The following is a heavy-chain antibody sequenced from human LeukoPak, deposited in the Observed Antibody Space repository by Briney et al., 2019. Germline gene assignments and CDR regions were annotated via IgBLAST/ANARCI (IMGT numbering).Heavy chain of an antibody. CDR3: AKTVTGPGYFFDY. V-gene: IGHV3-23*01. CDR1: GFTFSGHA. J-gene: IGHJ4*02. CDR2: ISGNGHNT. D-gene: IGHD4-17*01. Sequence: GGSLRLSCTASGFTFSGHAMSWVRQAPGKGLDWVPGISGNGHNTYYAESLKGRFTISRDNSKNTLSLQMNSLGAEDTAVYYCAKTVTGPGYFFDYWGQGTLVPVSS.